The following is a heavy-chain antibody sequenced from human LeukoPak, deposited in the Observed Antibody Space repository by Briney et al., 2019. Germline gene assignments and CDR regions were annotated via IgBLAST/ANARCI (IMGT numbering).Heavy chain of an antibody. CDR2: LYYSGTT. V-gene: IGHV4-39*01. CDR3: AGMIGDNAFDI. Sequence: SETLSLTCTVSGGSISSSSYYWDWIRQPPGKGLEWIGTLYYSGTTYYNPSLKSRVTISVDTSRNQFSLKLSSVTATDTAVYYCAGMIGDNAFDIWGQGTMVTLSS. D-gene: IGHD3-22*01. J-gene: IGHJ3*02. CDR1: GGSISSSSYY.